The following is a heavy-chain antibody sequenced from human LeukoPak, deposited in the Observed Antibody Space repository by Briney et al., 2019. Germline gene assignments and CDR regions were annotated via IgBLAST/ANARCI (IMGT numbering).Heavy chain of an antibody. CDR1: GFTFDDYA. CDR3: ARGPVAEFDY. CDR2: ISWNSGSI. D-gene: IGHD6-19*01. V-gene: IGHV3-9*01. J-gene: IGHJ4*02. Sequence: GGSLRLSCAASGFTFDDYAMHWVRQAPGKGLEWVSGISWNSGSIGYADSVKGRFTISRDNAKNSLYLQMNSLRAEDTALYYCARGPVAEFDYWGQGTLVTVSS.